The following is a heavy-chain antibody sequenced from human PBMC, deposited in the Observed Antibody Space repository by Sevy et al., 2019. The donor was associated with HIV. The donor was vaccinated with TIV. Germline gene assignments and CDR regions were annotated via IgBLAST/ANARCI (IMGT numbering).Heavy chain of an antibody. J-gene: IGHJ3*01. Sequence: GGSLRLSCAASGFPFSDAWMNWVRQVPGKGLEWVGLIKNENEGGTTDYAAPVKGGSIISRDDSKHTLYLQMSSLETEATAIYYCTTDWGTGHTSVRVFDLSGQGPMVTVS. D-gene: IGHD2-8*02. V-gene: IGHV3-15*01. CDR1: GFPFSDAW. CDR2: IKNENEGGTT. CDR3: TTDWGTGHTSVRVFDL.